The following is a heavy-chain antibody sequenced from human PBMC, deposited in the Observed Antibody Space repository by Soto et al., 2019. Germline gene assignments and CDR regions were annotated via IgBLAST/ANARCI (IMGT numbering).Heavy chain of an antibody. CDR2: IIPIFGTA. CDR1: GGTFSSYA. D-gene: IGHD1-26*01. CDR3: ARKGVIVGATHFDY. V-gene: IGHV1-69*13. Sequence: SVKVSCKASGGTFSSYAISWVRQAPGQGLEWMGGIIPIFGTANYAQKFQGRVTITADESTSTAYMELSSLRSEDTAVYYCARKGVIVGATHFDYWGQGNLVTVSS. J-gene: IGHJ4*02.